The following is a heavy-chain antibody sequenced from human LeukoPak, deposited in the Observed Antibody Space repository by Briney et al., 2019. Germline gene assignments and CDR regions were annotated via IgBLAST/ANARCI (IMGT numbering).Heavy chain of an antibody. CDR3: ARDGSGSFLRFDP. J-gene: IGHJ5*02. CDR2: IYTSGST. D-gene: IGHD3-10*01. V-gene: IGHV4-61*02. CDR1: GGSISSGSYY. Sequence: SQTQSLTCTVSGGSISSGSYYWSWIRQPAGKGLEWIGRIYTSGSTNYNPSLKSRVTISVDTSKNQFSLKLSSVTAADTAVYYCARDGSGSFLRFDPWGQGTLVTVSS.